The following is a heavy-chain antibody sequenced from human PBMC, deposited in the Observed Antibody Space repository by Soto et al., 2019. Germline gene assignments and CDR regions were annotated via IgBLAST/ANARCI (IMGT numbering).Heavy chain of an antibody. V-gene: IGHV4-34*09. J-gene: IGHJ4*02. CDR3: ARTRAAAGRDPDFDY. Sequence: SETLSLTCAVYGGSFSGYYWSWIRQPPGKGLEWIGEINYSGSTNYNPSLKSRVTISVDTSKNQFSLKLSSVTAADTAVYYCARTRAAAGRDPDFDYWGQGTLVTVSS. CDR1: GGSFSGYY. D-gene: IGHD6-13*01. CDR2: INYSGST.